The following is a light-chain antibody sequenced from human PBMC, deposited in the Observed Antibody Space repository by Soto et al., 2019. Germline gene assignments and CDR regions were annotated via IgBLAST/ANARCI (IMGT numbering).Light chain of an antibody. CDR3: QQFYNWPWT. V-gene: IGKV3-15*01. Sequence: ELVMTQSPATLSVSPGEGATLSCRASQSVGSDLAWYQQKPGQAPRLLIYGASTRAAGLSARFSGSGSGTAFTLTISSLRSEDLAVYYCQQFYNWPWTFGQGTKLEIK. CDR1: QSVGSD. CDR2: GAS. J-gene: IGKJ1*01.